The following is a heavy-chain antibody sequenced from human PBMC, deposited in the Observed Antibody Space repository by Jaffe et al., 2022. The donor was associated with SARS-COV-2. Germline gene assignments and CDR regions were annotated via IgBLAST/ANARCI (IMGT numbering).Heavy chain of an antibody. CDR3: ARSGFHDIAGDFDP. Sequence: QVQLQQWGAGPLKPSETLSLTCTVSGGSLSGFSWNWIRQSPGKGLEWIGEINPNGDTYQNAFLKSRVTMSIDMSKKQFSLTLRSVTAADTAVYYCARSGFHDIAGDFDPWGPGTLVTVSS. CDR2: INPNGDT. V-gene: IGHV4-34*02. CDR1: GGSLSGFS. J-gene: IGHJ5*02. D-gene: IGHD3-9*01.